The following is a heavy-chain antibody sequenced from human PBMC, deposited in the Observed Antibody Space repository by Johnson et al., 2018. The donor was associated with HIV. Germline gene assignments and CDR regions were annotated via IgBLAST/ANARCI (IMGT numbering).Heavy chain of an antibody. J-gene: IGHJ3*02. CDR2: IKQDGSEK. CDR1: GFTFSSYW. D-gene: IGHD6-19*01. V-gene: IGHV3-7*01. CDR3: ARAPHPQWQWLPPGAFDI. Sequence: VQLVESGGGLVQPGGSLRLSCAASGFTFSSYWMSWVRQAPGKGLEWVANIKQDGSEKYYVDSVKGRFTTSRDNAKNSLYLQMNSLGAEDTAVYYCARAPHPQWQWLPPGAFDIWGQGTMVTVSS.